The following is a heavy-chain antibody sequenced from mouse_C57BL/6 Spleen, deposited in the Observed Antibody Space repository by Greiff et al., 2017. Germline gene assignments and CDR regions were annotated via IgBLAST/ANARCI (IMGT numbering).Heavy chain of an antibody. Sequence: QVQLQQSGAELVRPGASVKLSCKASGYTFTDYYINWVKQRPGQGLEWIARIYPGSGNTYYNEKFKGKATLTAEKSSSTAYMQLSSLTSEDSAVYFCARGGRLRDAMDYWGQGTSVTVSS. J-gene: IGHJ4*01. V-gene: IGHV1-76*01. CDR1: GYTFTDYY. CDR2: IYPGSGNT. CDR3: ARGGRLRDAMDY. D-gene: IGHD2-4*01.